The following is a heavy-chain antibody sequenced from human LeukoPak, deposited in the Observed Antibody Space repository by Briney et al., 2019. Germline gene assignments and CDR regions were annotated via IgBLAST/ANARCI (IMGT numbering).Heavy chain of an antibody. Sequence: GASVRVSCRASGGTFSSYAISWVRQAPGQGLEWMGWISAYNSNTNYAQKFHGRVTMTTDTPTSTAYMELRSLRSDDTAVYYCATHCSGVSCYGSDGPWGQGTLVTVSS. CDR2: ISAYNSNT. CDR3: ATHCSGVSCYGSDGP. D-gene: IGHD2-15*01. J-gene: IGHJ5*02. V-gene: IGHV1-18*01. CDR1: GGTFSSYA.